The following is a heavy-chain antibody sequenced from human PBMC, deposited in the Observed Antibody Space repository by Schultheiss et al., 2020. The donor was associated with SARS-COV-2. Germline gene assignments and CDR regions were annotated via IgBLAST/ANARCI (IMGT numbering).Heavy chain of an antibody. V-gene: IGHV1-2*02. CDR1: RYTFTDYY. D-gene: IGHD1-26*01. CDR3: ARVPWDQDY. Sequence: ASVKVSCQASRYTFTDYYVHWVRQAPGQGLEWMGWVNPNSVGTNYAQKFQGRVTMTRDTSISTAYMELTRLTSDDTAMYYCARVPWDQDYWGQGTLVTVSS. CDR2: VNPNSVGT. J-gene: IGHJ4*02.